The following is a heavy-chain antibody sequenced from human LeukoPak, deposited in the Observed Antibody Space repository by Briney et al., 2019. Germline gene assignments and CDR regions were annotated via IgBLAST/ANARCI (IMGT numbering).Heavy chain of an antibody. J-gene: IGHJ4*02. CDR2: INPNSGGT. D-gene: IGHD2-2*01. CDR3: ARDVGEYCSSVSCYASDY. V-gene: IGHV1-2*02. CDR1: GYTFTGYY. Sequence: ASVKVSCKASGYTFTGYYMHWVRQAPGQGLEWMGWINPNSGGTNYAQKFQGRVTMTRDTSISTAYMELSRLRSDDTAIHYCARDVGEYCSSVSCYASDYWGQGTLVIVSS.